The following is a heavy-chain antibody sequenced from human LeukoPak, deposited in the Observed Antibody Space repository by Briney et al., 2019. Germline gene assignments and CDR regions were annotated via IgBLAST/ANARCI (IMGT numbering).Heavy chain of an antibody. CDR2: ISWNSGSI. Sequence: GRSLRLSCAASGFTFDDYAMHWVRQAPGKGLEWVSGISWNSGSIGYADSVKGRFTISRDNAKNSLYLQMNSLRAEDTALYYCAKDRWSSSTSFLIDYSGQRTLVTVSA. CDR3: AKDRWSSSTSFLIDY. CDR1: GFTFDDYA. J-gene: IGHJ4*02. V-gene: IGHV3-9*01. D-gene: IGHD2-2*01.